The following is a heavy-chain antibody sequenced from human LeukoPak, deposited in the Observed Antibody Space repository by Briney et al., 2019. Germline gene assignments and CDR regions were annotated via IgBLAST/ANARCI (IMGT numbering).Heavy chain of an antibody. J-gene: IGHJ4*02. CDR1: GGSFSGYY. V-gene: IGHV4-34*01. D-gene: IGHD2-15*01. CDR3: ARGGSRIVVVVAARKPHYFDY. CDR2: ISHSGST. Sequence: TSETLSLTCAVYGGSFSGYYWSWIRQPPGKGLEWIGEISHSGSTNYNPSLKSRVTISVDTSKNQFSLKPSSVTAADTAVYYCARGGSRIVVVVAARKPHYFDYWGQGTLVTVSS.